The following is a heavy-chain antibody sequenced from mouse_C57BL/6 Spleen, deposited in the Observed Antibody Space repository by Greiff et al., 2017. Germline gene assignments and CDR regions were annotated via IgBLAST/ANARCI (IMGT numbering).Heavy chain of an antibody. CDR3: ARGSRYYYGSLDY. J-gene: IGHJ2*01. V-gene: IGHV1-50*01. CDR2: IDPSDSYT. Sequence: VQLQQSGAELVKPGASVKLSCKASGYTFTSYWMQWVKQRPGQGLEWIGEIDPSDSYTNYNQKFKGKATLTVDTSSSTAYMQLSSLTSEDSAVYYCARGSRYYYGSLDYWGQGTTLTVSS. CDR1: GYTFTSYW. D-gene: IGHD1-1*01.